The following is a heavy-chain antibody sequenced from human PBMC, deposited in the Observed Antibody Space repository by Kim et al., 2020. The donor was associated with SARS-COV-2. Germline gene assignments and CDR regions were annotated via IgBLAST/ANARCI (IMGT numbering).Heavy chain of an antibody. D-gene: IGHD2-8*01. CDR1: GGSIRSSNSY. V-gene: IGHV4-39*01. J-gene: IGHJ4*02. CDR3: TRRCTNSSCYRGGFDF. CDR2: IDSYGVT. Sequence: SETLSLTCTVSGGSIRSSNSYWGWIRQPPGKGLEWIGNIDSYGVTYTSPSLKSRVTISLDTSKNQVSLKLNSVTAADTAVYYCTRRCTNSSCYRGGFDFWGRGTLVTVSS.